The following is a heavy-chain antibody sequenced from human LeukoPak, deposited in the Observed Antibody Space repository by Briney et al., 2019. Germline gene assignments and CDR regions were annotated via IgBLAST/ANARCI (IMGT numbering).Heavy chain of an antibody. V-gene: IGHV1-69*05. CDR2: IIPIHAPA. D-gene: IGHD3-10*01. J-gene: IGHJ5*02. CDR1: GGTFNKYA. Sequence: SVKVSCKASGGTFNKYAITWVRQAPGQGLEWMGGIIPIHAPAHYAQNFQGRVTITTDASMTTAYMELSSLTSEDTALYYCARGAHSGSFSTWFHPWGQGTLVTVSS. CDR3: ARGAHSGSFSTWFHP.